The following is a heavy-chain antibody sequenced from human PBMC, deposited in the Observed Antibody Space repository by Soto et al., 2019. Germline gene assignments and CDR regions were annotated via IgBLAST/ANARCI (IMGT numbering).Heavy chain of an antibody. CDR1: GFTFSSYG. Sequence: ESGGGVVQPGRSLRLSCAASGFTFSSYGMHWVRQAPGKGLEWVAVIWYDGSNKYYADSVKGRFTISRDNSKNTLYLQMNSLRAEDTAVYYCARDRNDSSGWYMVYWGQGTLVTVSS. CDR2: IWYDGSNK. CDR3: ARDRNDSSGWYMVY. D-gene: IGHD6-19*01. J-gene: IGHJ4*02. V-gene: IGHV3-33*01.